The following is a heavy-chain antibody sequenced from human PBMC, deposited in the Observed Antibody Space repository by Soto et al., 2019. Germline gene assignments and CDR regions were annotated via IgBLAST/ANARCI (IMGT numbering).Heavy chain of an antibody. Sequence: ASVKVSFKASGYTFTSYGISWVRQAPGEGLEWVGWISANNRDTKYAQAYEGRVTISTDTATNTAYMELRSLRSDDTATYFCARDFDFGVWGQGTSVTVSS. CDR1: GYTFTSYG. CDR2: ISANNRDT. J-gene: IGHJ6*02. CDR3: ARDFDFGV. V-gene: IGHV1-18*01. D-gene: IGHD3-9*01.